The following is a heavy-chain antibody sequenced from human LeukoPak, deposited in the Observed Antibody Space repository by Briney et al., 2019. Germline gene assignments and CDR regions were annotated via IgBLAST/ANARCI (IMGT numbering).Heavy chain of an antibody. CDR3: ARDWRELGCDY. CDR1: GYVFTDYY. Sequence: ASVKVSCKASGYVFTDYYIHWVRQAPGQGLEWMGWINPYSGGTNYAQKLQGRVTMTTDTSTSTAYMELRSLRSDDTAVYYCARDWRELGCDYWGQGTLVTVSS. CDR2: INPYSGGT. D-gene: IGHD1-26*01. V-gene: IGHV1-2*02. J-gene: IGHJ4*02.